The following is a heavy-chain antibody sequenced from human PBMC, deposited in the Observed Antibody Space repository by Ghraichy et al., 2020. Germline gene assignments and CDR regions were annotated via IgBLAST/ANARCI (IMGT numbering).Heavy chain of an antibody. D-gene: IGHD1-7*01. CDR3: ARDWYNWNYNWFDP. J-gene: IGHJ5*02. CDR1: GGSISSYY. CDR2: IYTSGST. V-gene: IGHV4-4*07. Sequence: SETLSLTCTVSGGSISSYYWSWIRQPAGKGLEWIGRIYTSGSTNYNPSLKSRVTMSVDTSKNQFSLKLSSVTAADTAVYYCARDWYNWNYNWFDPWGQGTLVTVSS.